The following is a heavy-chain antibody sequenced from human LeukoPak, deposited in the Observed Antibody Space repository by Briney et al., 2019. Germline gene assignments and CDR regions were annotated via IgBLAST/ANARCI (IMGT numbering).Heavy chain of an antibody. Sequence: SETLSLTCTASGGSLSSYDWSWVRQPAGQGLEWIGRIYTSGSANYNASLQSRVSMSVDTSKNQFSLKLSSVTAADTAVFYCAREKSGRYREFDYWGQGSLVTVSS. CDR2: IYTSGSA. J-gene: IGHJ4*02. CDR1: GGSLSSYD. V-gene: IGHV4-4*07. CDR3: AREKSGRYREFDY. D-gene: IGHD1-26*01.